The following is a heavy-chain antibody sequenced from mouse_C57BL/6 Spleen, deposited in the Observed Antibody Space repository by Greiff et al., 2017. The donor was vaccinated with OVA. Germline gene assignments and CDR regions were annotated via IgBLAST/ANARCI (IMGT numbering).Heavy chain of an antibody. J-gene: IGHJ4*01. Sequence: VQLQQPGAELVRPGTSVKLSCKASGYTFTSYWMHWVKQRPGQGLEWIGVIDPSDSYTNYNQKFKGKATLTVDTSSSTAYMQLSSLTSEDSAVYYCASPPYYGSSYDAMDYWGQGTSVTVSS. V-gene: IGHV1-59*01. CDR2: IDPSDSYT. D-gene: IGHD1-1*01. CDR1: GYTFTSYW. CDR3: ASPPYYGSSYDAMDY.